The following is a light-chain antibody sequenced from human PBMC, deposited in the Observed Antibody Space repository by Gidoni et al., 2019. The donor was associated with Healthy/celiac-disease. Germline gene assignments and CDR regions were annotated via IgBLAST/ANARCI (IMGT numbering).Light chain of an antibody. CDR2: GAS. V-gene: IGKV3-15*01. J-gene: IGKJ1*01. CDR3: QQYNNWPPWT. CDR1: QSVSSN. Sequence: DIVMTQSPATLSVSPGARAPLSCRASQSVSSNLAWYQQKPGQAPRLLIYGASTRATGIPARFSGSGSGTEFTLTISSLQSEDFAVYYCQQYNNWPPWTFGQGTKVEIK.